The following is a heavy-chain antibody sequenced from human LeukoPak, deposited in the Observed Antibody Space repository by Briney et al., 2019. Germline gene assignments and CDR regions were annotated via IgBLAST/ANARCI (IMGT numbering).Heavy chain of an antibody. J-gene: IGHJ4*02. CDR3: ASSSGGFGESH. Sequence: GGSLRLSCAASGFTFSSYSMNWVRQAPGKGLEWVSSISSSSSYIYYADSVKGRFTISRDNAKNSLYLQMNSLRAEDTAVYYCASSSGGFGESHWGQGTLVTVSS. CDR1: GFTFSSYS. CDR2: ISSSSSYI. D-gene: IGHD3-10*01. V-gene: IGHV3-21*01.